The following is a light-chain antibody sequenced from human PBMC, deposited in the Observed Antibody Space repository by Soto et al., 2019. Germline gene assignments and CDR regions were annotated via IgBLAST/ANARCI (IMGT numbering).Light chain of an antibody. V-gene: IGKV1-39*01. CDR3: QQSYNTPRT. Sequence: IQMTQSPSSLSASVGDRVTITCRASQSISSYLNWYQQKPGKAPKLLIYKASTLKSGVPSRFSGSGSGTDFTLTITSLQPEDFATYYCQQSYNTPRTFGQGTKVDIK. CDR2: KAS. J-gene: IGKJ1*01. CDR1: QSISSY.